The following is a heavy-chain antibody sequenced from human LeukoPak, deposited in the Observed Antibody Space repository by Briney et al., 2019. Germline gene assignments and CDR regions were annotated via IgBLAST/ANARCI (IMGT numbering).Heavy chain of an antibody. CDR2: VKQDGSEK. D-gene: IGHD3-10*01. J-gene: IGHJ4*02. V-gene: IGHV3-7*01. Sequence: GGSLRLSCAASGFTFSSYWMSWVRQAPGKGLEWVANVKQDGSEKYYVDSVKGRFTISRDNAKNSLYLQMNSLRAEDTAVYYCARLRGSGSYYHSFDYWGQGTLVAVSS. CDR3: ARLRGSGSYYHSFDY. CDR1: GFTFSSYW.